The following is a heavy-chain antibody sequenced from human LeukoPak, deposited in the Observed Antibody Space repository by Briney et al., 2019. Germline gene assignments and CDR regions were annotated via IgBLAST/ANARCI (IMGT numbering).Heavy chain of an antibody. V-gene: IGHV1-8*01. CDR1: GYSFTSYD. Sequence: GASVKVSCKASGYSFTSYDVNWVRQATGQGREWMGWMNPNSGNTGYAQKFQGRVTMTRNTSISTAYMELSSLRSEDTAVYYCARWRYGYVIDYWGQGTLVTVSS. CDR3: ARWRYGYVIDY. CDR2: MNPNSGNT. J-gene: IGHJ4*02. D-gene: IGHD5-18*01.